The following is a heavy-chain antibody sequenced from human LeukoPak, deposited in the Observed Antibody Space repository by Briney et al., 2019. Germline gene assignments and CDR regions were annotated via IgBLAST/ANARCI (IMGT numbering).Heavy chain of an antibody. CDR2: ISGSGDST. J-gene: IGHJ4*02. CDR3: AKGTGYSSGWAFDY. Sequence: GGSLRLSCAASGFTFSSYAMSWVRQAPGKGLEWVSAISGSGDSTYYADSVKGRFTISRDNSKNTLYLQMNSLRAEDTALNYCAKGTGYSSGWAFDYWGQGTLVTVSS. CDR1: GFTFSSYA. V-gene: IGHV3-23*01. D-gene: IGHD6-19*01.